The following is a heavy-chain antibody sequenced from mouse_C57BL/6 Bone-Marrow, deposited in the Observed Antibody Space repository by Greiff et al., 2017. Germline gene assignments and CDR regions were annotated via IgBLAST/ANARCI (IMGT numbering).Heavy chain of an antibody. CDR1: GYTFTSYG. CDR2: IYPRSGNT. Sequence: QVQLQQPGAELARPGASVKLSCKASGYTFTSYGISWVKQRTGQGLEWIGEIYPRSGNTYYNEKFKSKATLTVDKSSSTAYMQLSSLTSEDSAVYYCARESGWLLRLDYWGQGTTLTVSS. CDR3: ARESGWLLRLDY. J-gene: IGHJ2*01. D-gene: IGHD2-3*01. V-gene: IGHV1-81*01.